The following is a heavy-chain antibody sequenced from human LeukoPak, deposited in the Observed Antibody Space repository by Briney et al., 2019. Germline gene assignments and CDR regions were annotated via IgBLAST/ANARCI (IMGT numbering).Heavy chain of an antibody. CDR2: ISAYDGNT. J-gene: IGHJ5*02. CDR3: AREGYCSGGTCYSTMNWFDP. Sequence: ASVKVSCKASGYRFTSYGITWVRQAPGQGLEWMGWISAYDGNTNYAQKLQGRVTLTTDTSTSTAYMELRSLRSDDTAVYYCAREGYCSGGTCYSTMNWFDPWGQGTLVTVSS. V-gene: IGHV1-18*01. D-gene: IGHD2-15*01. CDR1: GYRFTSYG.